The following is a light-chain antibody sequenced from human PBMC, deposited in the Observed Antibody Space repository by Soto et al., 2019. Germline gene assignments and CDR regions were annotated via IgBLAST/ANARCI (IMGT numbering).Light chain of an antibody. CDR1: QSVYSN. CDR2: GAS. Sequence: EVVMTQSPATLSVSPGERATLSCRASQSVYSNLAWYQEKPGQAPRLLIYGASTRATGIAARFRGSGSGTEFTLTISSLQSEDFAVYYCQQYNNWPITFGQGTRLEIK. J-gene: IGKJ5*01. V-gene: IGKV3-15*01. CDR3: QQYNNWPIT.